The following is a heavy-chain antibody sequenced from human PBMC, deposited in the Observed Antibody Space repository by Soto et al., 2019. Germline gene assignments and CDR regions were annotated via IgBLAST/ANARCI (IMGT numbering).Heavy chain of an antibody. J-gene: IGHJ4*02. CDR1: GFTFSSYG. CDR3: AKDRGGDCPDNSCYFGADY. CDR2: ISDTGSSH. D-gene: IGHD2-2*01. V-gene: IGHV3-30*18. Sequence: LSLSCVGSGFTFSSYGMHWVRQAPGKGLECVAVISDTGSSHYYAASVEGRFTISRENSKNTLSLHMDRLRVEDTAVYYCAKDRGGDCPDNSCYFGADYWGQGTPVTVSS.